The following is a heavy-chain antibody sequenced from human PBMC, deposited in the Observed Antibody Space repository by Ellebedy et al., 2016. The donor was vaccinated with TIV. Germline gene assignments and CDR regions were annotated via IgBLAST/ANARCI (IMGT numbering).Heavy chain of an antibody. CDR1: GYSFTNYW. Sequence: GESLKISCKGSGYSFTNYWIGWVRQMPGKGLEWMGIIYPGDSDTRYSPSFQGLVTISADKSISTAYLQWSNLKASDTAMYYCARHIAVAGNNWFDPWGQGTLVTVSS. J-gene: IGHJ5*02. CDR2: IYPGDSDT. V-gene: IGHV5-51*01. CDR3: ARHIAVAGNNWFDP. D-gene: IGHD6-19*01.